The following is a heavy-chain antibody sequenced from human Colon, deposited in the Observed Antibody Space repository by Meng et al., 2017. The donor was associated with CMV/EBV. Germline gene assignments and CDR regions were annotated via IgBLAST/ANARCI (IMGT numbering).Heavy chain of an antibody. CDR3: VRDTISGVVAFEY. D-gene: IGHD3-3*01. CDR2: ISNGGNTR. CDR1: GFLFSSYE. J-gene: IGHJ4*02. V-gene: IGHV3-48*03. Sequence: GGSLRLSCTASGFLFSSYEMNWVRQAPGKGLEWVAYISNGGNTRYYADSVKGRFTVSRDNAKNLLYLQMNSLRAEDTGIYYCVRDTISGVVAFEYWGQGALVTVSS.